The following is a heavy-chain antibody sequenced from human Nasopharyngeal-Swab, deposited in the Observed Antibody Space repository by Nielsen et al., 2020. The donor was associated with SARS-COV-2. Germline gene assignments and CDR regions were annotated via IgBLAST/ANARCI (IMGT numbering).Heavy chain of an antibody. CDR3: ARAPHYTSGWYQFDT. D-gene: IGHD6-19*01. CDR1: GGSISSFY. J-gene: IGHJ5*02. CDR2: VYYTGST. V-gene: IGHV4-59*01. Sequence: SETLSLTCTVSGGSISSFYWTWMRQPPGKGLEWIGYVYYTGSTRYNPSLKSRLTISVDTSKNQFSLKLTYMTAADTAVYFCARAPHYTSGWYQFDTWGRGTLVSVSS.